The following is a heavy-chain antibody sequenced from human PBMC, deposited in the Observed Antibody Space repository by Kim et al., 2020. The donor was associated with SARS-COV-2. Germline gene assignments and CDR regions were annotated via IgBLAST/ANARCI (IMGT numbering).Heavy chain of an antibody. CDR2: K. CDR3: AREYDLLSGCDF. V-gene: IGHV3-30*01. J-gene: IGHJ4*02. Sequence: KDFADSVKGRFSISKDNSKNTLYLQMNGLTSEDTATYYCAREYDLLSGCDFWGQGTRVTVSS. D-gene: IGHD3-3*01.